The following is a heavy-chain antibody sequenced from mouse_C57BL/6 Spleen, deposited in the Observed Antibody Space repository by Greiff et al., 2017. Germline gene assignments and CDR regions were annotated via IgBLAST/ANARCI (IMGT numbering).Heavy chain of an antibody. D-gene: IGHD4-1*01. CDR1: GFSLTSYG. V-gene: IGHV2-6*03. Sequence: VKLMESGPGLVAPSQSLSITCTVSGFSLTSYGVHWVRQPPGKGLEWLVVIWSDGSTTYNSALKSRLSISKDNSKSQVFLKMNSLQTDDTAMYYCARPSNWDEDYAMDYWGQGTSVTVSS. J-gene: IGHJ4*01. CDR2: IWSDGST. CDR3: ARPSNWDEDYAMDY.